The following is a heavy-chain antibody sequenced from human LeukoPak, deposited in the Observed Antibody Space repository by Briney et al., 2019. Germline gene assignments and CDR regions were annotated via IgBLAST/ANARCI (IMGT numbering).Heavy chain of an antibody. D-gene: IGHD5-18*01. J-gene: IGHJ4*02. CDR3: GKTTVGYSSGQKPAWPVDF. V-gene: IGHV3-23*01. Sequence: PGGSLRLSCEASGFTFGSHAMYWVRQAPGKGLEWVAGIFGSGGSPHYADSVKGRFTISRDNPRNTVYLQINCLRDDDTAVYYCGKTTVGYSSGQKPAWPVDFWGQGTLVTVSS. CDR2: IFGSGGSP. CDR1: GFTFGSHA.